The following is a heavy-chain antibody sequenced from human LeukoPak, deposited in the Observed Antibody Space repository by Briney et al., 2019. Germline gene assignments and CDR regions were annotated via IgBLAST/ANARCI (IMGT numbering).Heavy chain of an antibody. CDR2: IYYTGST. D-gene: IGHD3-22*01. V-gene: IGHV4-59*01. Sequence: SETLSLTCTVSDGSINSYHWIWIRQPPGKGLEWIGYIYYTGSTSYNPSLKSRVTISIDTSKTQFSLKLRSVTAADTAMYYCARGYYYDSSADYWGQGTLVTVSS. CDR3: ARGYYYDSSADY. CDR1: DGSINSYH. J-gene: IGHJ4*02.